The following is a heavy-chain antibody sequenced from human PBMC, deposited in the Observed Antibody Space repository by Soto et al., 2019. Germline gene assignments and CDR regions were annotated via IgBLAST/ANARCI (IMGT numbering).Heavy chain of an antibody. J-gene: IGHJ4*02. CDR1: GGSVSSGSYY. CDR2: IYYSGST. Sequence: PSATLSLTCTVPGGSVSSGSYYWSWTRQPPGKGLEWIGYIYYSGSTNYNPSLKSRVTISVDTSKNQFSLKLSSVTAADTAVYYCARERTPTTRADYWGQGTLVTVSS. D-gene: IGHD2-2*01. V-gene: IGHV4-61*01. CDR3: ARERTPTTRADY.